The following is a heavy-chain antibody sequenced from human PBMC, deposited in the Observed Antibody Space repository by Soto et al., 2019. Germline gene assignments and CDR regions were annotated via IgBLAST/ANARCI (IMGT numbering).Heavy chain of an antibody. CDR1: GYTFSRYG. CDR2: ISGYNGDT. Sequence: QGQLVQSGGEVKKPGASVKVSCKASGYTFSRYGISWVRQAPGQGLEWMGWISGYNGDTNYAQKFQGRVTMTIDTSTTTAYMELRRLTSDDTAVYYCATNGQTPYYYYGLDVWGQGTTVTVSS. J-gene: IGHJ6*02. V-gene: IGHV1-18*01. D-gene: IGHD2-8*01. CDR3: ATNGQTPYYYYGLDV.